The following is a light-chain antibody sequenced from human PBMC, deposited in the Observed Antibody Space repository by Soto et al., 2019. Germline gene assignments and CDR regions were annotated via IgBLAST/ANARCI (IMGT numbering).Light chain of an antibody. V-gene: IGKV2-28*01. J-gene: IGKJ2*01. CDR2: LGS. CDR3: MQALQTPHP. CDR1: QSLLHSNGYNY. Sequence: DVVMTQSPLSLPVTPGEPASISCRSSQSLLHSNGYNYLDWYLQKPGQSPQLLIYLGSNRASGVPDRFSGSGSGTDFTLTISRVEAEDVGVYYCMQALQTPHPFGQGTKLEIK.